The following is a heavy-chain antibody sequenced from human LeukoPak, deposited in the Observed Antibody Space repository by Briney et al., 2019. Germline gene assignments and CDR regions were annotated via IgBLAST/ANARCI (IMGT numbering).Heavy chain of an antibody. CDR2: ISYDGSNK. CDR1: GFTFSSYG. CDR3: AKDPTFGAMVSEGYFDY. D-gene: IGHD5-18*01. J-gene: IGHJ4*02. V-gene: IGHV3-30*18. Sequence: GRSLRLSCAASGFTFSSYGMHWVRQAPGKGLEWVAVISYDGSNKYYADSVKGRFTISRDNSKNTLYLQMNSLRAEDTAVYYCAKDPTFGAMVSEGYFDYWGQGTLVTVSS.